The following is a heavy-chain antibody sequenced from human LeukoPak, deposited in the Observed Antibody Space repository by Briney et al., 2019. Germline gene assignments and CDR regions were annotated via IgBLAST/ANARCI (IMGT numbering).Heavy chain of an antibody. J-gene: IGHJ4*02. V-gene: IGHV4-59*01. CDR2: IYYSGST. D-gene: IGHD5-18*01. CDR3: ARSRSSHSNGYSYGLGPLFDY. Sequence: SETLSLTCTVSGGSISSYYWSLIRQPPGKGLEWIGYIYYSGSTNYNPSLKSRVTISVDTSKNQFSLKLSSVTAADTAVYYCARSRSSHSNGYSYGLGPLFDYWGQGTLVTVSS. CDR1: GGSISSYY.